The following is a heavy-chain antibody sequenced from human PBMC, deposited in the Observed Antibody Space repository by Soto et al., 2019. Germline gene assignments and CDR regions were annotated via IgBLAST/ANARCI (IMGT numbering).Heavy chain of an antibody. V-gene: IGHV1-18*01. CDR1: GYTFTSYG. Sequence: ASVKVSCKASGYTFTSYGISWVRQAPGQGLEWMGRISAYNGNTNYAQKLQGRVTMTTDTSTSTAYMELRSLRSGDTAVYYCARDRAGYSGYDPVVDYWGQGTLVTVSS. J-gene: IGHJ4*02. CDR3: ARDRAGYSGYDPVVDY. D-gene: IGHD5-12*01. CDR2: ISAYNGNT.